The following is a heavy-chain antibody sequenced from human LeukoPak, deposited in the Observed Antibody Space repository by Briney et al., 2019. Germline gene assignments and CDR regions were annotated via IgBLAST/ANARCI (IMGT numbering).Heavy chain of an antibody. CDR1: GGSISSYY. CDR3: ARHSLDIVVVPAATRDYYYMDV. CDR2: IYTSGST. D-gene: IGHD2-2*01. V-gene: IGHV4-4*09. J-gene: IGHJ6*03. Sequence: SETLSLTCTVSGGSISSYYWSWIRQPPGKGLEWIGYIYTSGSTNYNPSLKSRVTISVDTSKNQFSLKLSSVTAADTAVYYCARHSLDIVVVPAATRDYYYMDVWGKGTTVTVSS.